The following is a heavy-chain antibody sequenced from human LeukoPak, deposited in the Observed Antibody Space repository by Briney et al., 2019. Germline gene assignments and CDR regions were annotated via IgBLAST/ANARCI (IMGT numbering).Heavy chain of an antibody. CDR2: IIPIFGTA. CDR3: ARGGYSYGYSFDY. Sequence: SVKVSCKASGGTFSSYAISWVRQAPGQELEWMGRIIPIFGTANYAQKFQGRVTITTDESTSTAYMELSSLRSEDTAVYYCARGGYSYGYSFDYWGQGTLVTVSS. V-gene: IGHV1-69*05. J-gene: IGHJ4*02. D-gene: IGHD5-18*01. CDR1: GGTFSSYA.